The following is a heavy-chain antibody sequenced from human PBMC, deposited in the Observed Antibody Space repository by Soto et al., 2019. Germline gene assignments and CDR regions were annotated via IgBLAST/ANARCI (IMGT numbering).Heavy chain of an antibody. D-gene: IGHD3-10*01. CDR2: IYFRGST. J-gene: IGHJ4*02. Sequence: SETLSLTCTVSGGSLSSYYWSWIRQPPGKGLEWIGYIYFRGSTNYNPSLKSRVTISVDTSKNQFSLKLSSVTAADTVVYYCASHMVRGVPFGYWGQGTLVTVSS. CDR1: GGSLSSYY. CDR3: ASHMVRGVPFGY. V-gene: IGHV4-59*08.